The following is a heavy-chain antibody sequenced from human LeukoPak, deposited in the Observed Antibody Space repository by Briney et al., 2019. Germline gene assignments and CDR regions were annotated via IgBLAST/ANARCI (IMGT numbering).Heavy chain of an antibody. CDR2: ISYDGSNK. Sequence: TGGSLRLSCAASGFTFSSYAMHWVRQAPGKGLEWVAVISYDGSNKYYADSVKGRFTISRDNSKNTLYLQMNSLRAEDTAVYYCARTARYYYGSGDYYYYYYMVVWGKGTTVTVSS. D-gene: IGHD3-10*01. CDR3: ARTARYYYGSGDYYYYYYMVV. V-gene: IGHV3-30*04. J-gene: IGHJ6*03. CDR1: GFTFSSYA.